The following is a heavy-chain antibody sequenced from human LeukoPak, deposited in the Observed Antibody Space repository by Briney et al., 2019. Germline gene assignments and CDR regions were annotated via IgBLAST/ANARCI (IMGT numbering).Heavy chain of an antibody. CDR3: ARAYDSSGYWPEYFHH. CDR2: IYGGGST. J-gene: IGHJ1*01. D-gene: IGHD3-22*01. V-gene: IGHV3-53*04. CDR1: GFTFSDHW. Sequence: GGSLRLSCEASGFTFSDHWMHWVRQAPGKGLEWVSIIYGGGSTYYADPVNGRFIISSPNSQNTLFLQMNSLRTEDTAVYYCARAYDSSGYWPEYFHHWGQGTLVTVSS.